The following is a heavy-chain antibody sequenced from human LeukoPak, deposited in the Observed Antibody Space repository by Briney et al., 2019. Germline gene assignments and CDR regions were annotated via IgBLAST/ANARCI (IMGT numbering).Heavy chain of an antibody. Sequence: GGSLRLSCAASGFTFSSYSMNWVRQAPGKGLEWVSYISSSSSTIYYADSVKGRFTISRDNAKNSLYLQMNSLRAEDTAVYYCARGTLSGGLLIDYWGQGTLVTVSS. J-gene: IGHJ4*02. D-gene: IGHD4-23*01. CDR3: ARGTLSGGLLIDY. CDR1: GFTFSSYS. CDR2: ISSSSSTI. V-gene: IGHV3-48*04.